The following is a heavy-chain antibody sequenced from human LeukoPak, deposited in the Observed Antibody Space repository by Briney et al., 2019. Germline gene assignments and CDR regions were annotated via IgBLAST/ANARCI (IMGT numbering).Heavy chain of an antibody. Sequence: SETLSLTCTVSGGSINNYYWSWIRQPPGKGLEWIGYIYYSGSTNYNPSLKSRVTISVDTSKNQFSLKLSSVTAADTAVYYCARSMITFGGVIDPYFDYWGQGTLVTVSS. V-gene: IGHV4-59*01. CDR1: GGSINNYY. D-gene: IGHD3-16*02. J-gene: IGHJ4*02. CDR2: IYYSGST. CDR3: ARSMITFGGVIDPYFDY.